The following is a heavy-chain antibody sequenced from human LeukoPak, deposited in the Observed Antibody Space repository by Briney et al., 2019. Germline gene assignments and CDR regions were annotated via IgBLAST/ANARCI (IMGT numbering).Heavy chain of an antibody. J-gene: IGHJ4*02. V-gene: IGHV3-23*01. D-gene: IGHD1-26*01. CDR2: ISGSGGST. CDR1: GFTFSSYA. Sequence: GGSLRLSCAASGFTFSSYAMTWVRQAPGKGLEWVSTISGSGGSTYDADSVKGRFTISRDNSKNTVYLQMNSLRAEDTAVYYRAKDPGNSGSSLFDYWGQGTLVTVSS. CDR3: AKDPGNSGSSLFDY.